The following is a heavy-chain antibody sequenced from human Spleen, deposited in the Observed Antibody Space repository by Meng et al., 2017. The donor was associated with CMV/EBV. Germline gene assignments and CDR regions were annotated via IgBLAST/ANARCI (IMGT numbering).Heavy chain of an antibody. CDR2: MNPYSGNT. V-gene: IGHV1-8*01. CDR1: GYRFSDYD. Sequence: ASVKVSCKASGYRFSDYDIQWVRQDTGQGLEWMGWMNPYSGNTGYAPKFQGRVIMTRNTSISTAYMELSSLRSEDTAVYYCARSRPYYDFWSGYYFDYWGQGTLVTVSS. D-gene: IGHD3-3*01. J-gene: IGHJ4*02. CDR3: ARSRPYYDFWSGYYFDY.